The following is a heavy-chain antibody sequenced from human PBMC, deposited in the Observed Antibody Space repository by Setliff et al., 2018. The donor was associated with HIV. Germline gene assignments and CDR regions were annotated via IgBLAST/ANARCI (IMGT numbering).Heavy chain of an antibody. J-gene: IGHJ4*02. Sequence: GASVKVSCKASGYTFSSYGISWVRQAPGQGVEWMGWISAYNGNTNYAQKLQGRVTMTTDTSTSTAYMELRSLRSDDRGVYYCARGGLGFLDWCLPDSWGQGTLVTVSS. CDR2: ISAYNGNT. CDR1: GYTFSSYG. D-gene: IGHD2-21*02. V-gene: IGHV1-18*01. CDR3: ARGGLGFLDWCLPDS.